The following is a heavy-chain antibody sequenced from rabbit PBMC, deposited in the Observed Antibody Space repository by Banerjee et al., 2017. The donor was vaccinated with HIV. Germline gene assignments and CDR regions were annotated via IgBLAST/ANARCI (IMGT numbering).Heavy chain of an antibody. V-gene: IGHV1S40*01. CDR2: IYAGSSGST. CDR3: ARDRGITGYAYATYYFNL. Sequence: QSLEESGGDLVKPEGSLTLTCTASGFSFSSSYYMCWVRQAPGKGLEWIACIYAGSSGSTYYATWAKGRFTISKTSSTTVTLQMTSLTAADTATYFCARDRGITGYAYATYYFNLWGPGTLVTVS. D-gene: IGHD6-1*01. J-gene: IGHJ4*01. CDR1: GFSFSSSYY.